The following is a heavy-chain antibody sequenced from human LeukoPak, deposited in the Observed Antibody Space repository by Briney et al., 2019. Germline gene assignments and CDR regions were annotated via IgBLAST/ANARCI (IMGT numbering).Heavy chain of an antibody. D-gene: IGHD6-19*01. CDR1: AYTFTCYY. CDR3: AREGSGWYGNFDY. Sequence: GASVRVSCKASAYTFTCYYMHWVRQAPGQGLEWRGWINPDSGGTKYTQKFQGRVAMTRDTSISTAYMEVSRLRSDDTAVYYCAREGSGWYGNFDYWGQGTLVTVSS. CDR2: INPDSGGT. V-gene: IGHV1-2*02. J-gene: IGHJ4*02.